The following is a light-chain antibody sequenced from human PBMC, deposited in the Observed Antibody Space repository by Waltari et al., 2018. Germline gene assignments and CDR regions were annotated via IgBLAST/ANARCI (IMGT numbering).Light chain of an antibody. V-gene: IGLV3-21*03. CDR2: DDT. J-gene: IGLJ2*01. CDR3: QLWDRSKSHVT. CDR1: DIGGQR. Sequence: YLLTQPPSVSVAPGTTARIPCGGDDIGGQRVPWYQQKPGPAPGLVVYDDTNRPSGVPERFFGSKSVNTATLTIGRVEAGDEADYYCQLWDRSKSHVTFGGGTKLTVL.